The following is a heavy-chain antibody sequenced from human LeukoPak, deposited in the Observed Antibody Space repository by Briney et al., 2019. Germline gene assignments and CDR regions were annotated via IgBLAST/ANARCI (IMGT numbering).Heavy chain of an antibody. CDR2: ISGSGGST. J-gene: IGHJ4*02. CDR3: AKDLGYDGDYFDY. CDR1: GFTFSSYA. V-gene: IGHV3-23*01. D-gene: IGHD5-12*01. Sequence: PGGSLRLSCAASGFTFSSYAMSWVRQAPGKGLEWVSAISGSGGSTYYADSVKGRFPISRDNSKNTLYLQMNSLRAEDTAVYYCAKDLGYDGDYFDYWGQGTLVTVSS.